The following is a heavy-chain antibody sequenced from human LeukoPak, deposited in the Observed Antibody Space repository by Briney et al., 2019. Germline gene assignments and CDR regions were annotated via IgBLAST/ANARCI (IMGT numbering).Heavy chain of an antibody. Sequence: GGSLRLSCAASGFTFTSYSMNWVRQAPGKGLEWVSSIIGSGSYIHYADSVKGRFTISRDNAKNSLYLQMSSLRAEDTAVYYCARDLYGDYAYDYWGQGTLVTVSS. CDR2: IIGSGSYI. CDR3: ARDLYGDYAYDY. J-gene: IGHJ4*02. V-gene: IGHV3-21*01. CDR1: GFTFTSYS. D-gene: IGHD4-17*01.